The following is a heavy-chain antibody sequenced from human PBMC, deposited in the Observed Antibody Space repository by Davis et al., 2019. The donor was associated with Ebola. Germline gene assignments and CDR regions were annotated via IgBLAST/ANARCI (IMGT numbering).Heavy chain of an antibody. CDR2: IWYDGYNK. CDR1: GFVFSSYG. D-gene: IGHD3-16*02. CDR3: ARDSRPALWGTYRHFDN. Sequence: GESLKISCAASGFVFSSYGMHWVRQAPGRGLEWVAVIWYDGYNKYYADSVNGRFTISRDNSKNTLYLQMNSLRVEDTAVYYCARDSRPALWGTYRHFDNWGQGTLVTVPS. V-gene: IGHV3-33*08. J-gene: IGHJ4*02.